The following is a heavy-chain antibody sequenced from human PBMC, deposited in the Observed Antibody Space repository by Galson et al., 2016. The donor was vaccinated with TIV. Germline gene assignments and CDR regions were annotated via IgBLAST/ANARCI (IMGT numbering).Heavy chain of an antibody. V-gene: IGHV2-70*11. CDR1: GFSLSASGVS. CDR2: IDRDNDK. CDR3: ARMVGGLGFWSGYYHDY. Sequence: PALVKPTQTLRLTCTFSGFSLSASGVSVSWIRQPPGKALEWLARIDRDNDKYYLTSLKTRLTISKDTSKNQVVLTLTDMEPVDTATYYCARMVGGLGFWSGYYHDYWGQGALVTVSS. J-gene: IGHJ4*02. D-gene: IGHD3-3*01.